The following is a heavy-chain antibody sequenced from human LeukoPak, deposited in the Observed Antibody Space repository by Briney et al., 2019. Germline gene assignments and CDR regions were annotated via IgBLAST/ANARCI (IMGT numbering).Heavy chain of an antibody. D-gene: IGHD5-24*01. Sequence: PGGSLRLSCAASGFTVSSNYMSWVRQAPGKGLEWVSVIYSGGSTYYADSVKGRFTISRDNSKNTLYLQMNSLRAEDTAVYYCARGVSEMAADAFDIWGQGTMVTVSS. CDR1: GFTVSSNY. V-gene: IGHV3-53*01. CDR2: IYSGGST. CDR3: ARGVSEMAADAFDI. J-gene: IGHJ3*02.